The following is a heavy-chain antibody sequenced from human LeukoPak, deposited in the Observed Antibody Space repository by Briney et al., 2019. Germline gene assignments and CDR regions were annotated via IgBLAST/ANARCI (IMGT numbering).Heavy chain of an antibody. Sequence: SETLSLTCAVSGYSISSGYYWVWIRQPPGKGLEWIGSIYHSGSTYYNPSLKSRVTISVDTSKNQFSLKLSSVTAADTAVYYCARGGLQPTVWGQGTLVTVSS. V-gene: IGHV4-38-2*01. CDR2: IYHSGST. D-gene: IGHD5-24*01. CDR3: ARGGLQPTV. CDR1: GYSISSGYY. J-gene: IGHJ4*02.